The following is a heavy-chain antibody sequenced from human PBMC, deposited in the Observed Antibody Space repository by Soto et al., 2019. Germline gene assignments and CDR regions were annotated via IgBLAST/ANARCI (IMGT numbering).Heavy chain of an antibody. CDR1: GFTFSGYA. V-gene: IGHV3-64*01. CDR3: ARGGGSGWYYVASDI. Sequence: GGSLRLSCAASGFTFSGYAMHWVRQAPGKGLEYVSAISSNGGSTYYANSVKGRFTISRDNSKNTLYLQMGSLRAEDMAVYYCARGGGSGWYYVASDIWGQGTMVTVSS. J-gene: IGHJ3*02. D-gene: IGHD6-19*01. CDR2: ISSNGGST.